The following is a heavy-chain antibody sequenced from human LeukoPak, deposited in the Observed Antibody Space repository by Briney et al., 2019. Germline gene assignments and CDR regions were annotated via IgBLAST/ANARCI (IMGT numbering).Heavy chain of an antibody. J-gene: IGHJ4*02. CDR2: ISGSGDNT. Sequence: GGSLRLSCTASGFTFSSYAMSWVRQAPGKGLEWVSSISGSGDNTYYADSVKGRFTISRDNSKNTLYLQMNSLRAEDTAVFYCAKDDDYAPRPYHFDYWGQGTLVTVSS. CDR3: AKDDDYAPRPYHFDY. V-gene: IGHV3-23*01. D-gene: IGHD4/OR15-4a*01. CDR1: GFTFSSYA.